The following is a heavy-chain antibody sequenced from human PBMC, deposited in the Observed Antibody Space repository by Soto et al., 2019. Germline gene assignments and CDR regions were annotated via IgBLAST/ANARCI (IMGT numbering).Heavy chain of an antibody. J-gene: IGHJ5*02. Sequence: SQTLSLTCAISGDSVSSNSAAWNWIRQSPSRGLEWLGRTYFRSRWYNDYAVSVKSRITINPDTSKNQFSLRLNSVTPEDTAVYYFSRDLPPHINGITFWFRPWCQRTSVTVS. V-gene: IGHV6-1*01. CDR2: TYFRSRWYN. CDR3: SRDLPPHINGITFWFRP. CDR1: GDSVSSNSAA. D-gene: IGHD1-7*01.